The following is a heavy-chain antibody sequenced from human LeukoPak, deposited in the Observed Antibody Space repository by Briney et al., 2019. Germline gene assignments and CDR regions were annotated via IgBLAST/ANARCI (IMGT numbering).Heavy chain of an antibody. CDR1: SGSFSGYY. J-gene: IGHJ4*02. CDR2: IYTSGST. Sequence: SETLSLTCAIYSGSFSGYYWSWIRQPAGKGLEWIGRIYTSGSTNYNPSLKSRVTISLDTSKNQFSLKLSSVTAADTAVYYCANSIDFDYGDYYFDYWGQGALVTISS. D-gene: IGHD4-17*01. CDR3: ANSIDFDYGDYYFDY. V-gene: IGHV4-59*10.